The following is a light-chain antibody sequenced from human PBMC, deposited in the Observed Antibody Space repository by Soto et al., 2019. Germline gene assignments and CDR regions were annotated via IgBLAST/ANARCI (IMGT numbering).Light chain of an antibody. CDR2: GAS. V-gene: IGKV3-20*01. CDR3: QQYGSSLRT. J-gene: IGKJ1*01. Sequence: EIVMTQSPATLSVSPGERATLSCRASQSVSRNLAWYQQKPGQAPRLLIYGASSRATGIPDRFSGSGSGTDFTLTISRLEPEDFAVYYCQQYGSSLRTFGQGTKVDI. CDR1: QSVSRN.